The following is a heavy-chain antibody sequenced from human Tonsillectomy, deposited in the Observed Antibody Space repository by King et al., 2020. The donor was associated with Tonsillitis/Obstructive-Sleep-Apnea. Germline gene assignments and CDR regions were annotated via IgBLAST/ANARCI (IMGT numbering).Heavy chain of an antibody. J-gene: IGHJ6*03. CDR1: GGSISSSSYY. V-gene: IGHV4-39*01. CDR2: IYYSGST. CDR3: PRPTLRADYYYYMDV. Sequence: QLQESGPGLVKPSETLSLTCTVSGGSISSSSYYWGWIRQPPGKGLEWIGSIYYSGSTYYNPSLKSRVTISVDTSKNQFSLKLSSVTAADTAVYYCPRPTLRADYYYYMDVWGKGTTVTVSS.